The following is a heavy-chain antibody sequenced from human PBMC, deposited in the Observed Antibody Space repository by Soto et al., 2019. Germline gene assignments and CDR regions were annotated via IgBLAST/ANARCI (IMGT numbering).Heavy chain of an antibody. CDR1: GGTFSSYT. CDR3: ARARSANSAADAFDI. J-gene: IGHJ3*02. D-gene: IGHD3-10*01. V-gene: IGHV1-69*02. CDR2: IIPILGIA. Sequence: QVQLVQSGAEVKKPGSSVKVSCKASGGTFSSYTISWVRQAPGQGLEWMGRIIPILGIANYAQKFQGRVTMXXDXSXXTAYMELSSLRAEDTAVYYCARARSANSAADAFDIWGQGTMVTVSS.